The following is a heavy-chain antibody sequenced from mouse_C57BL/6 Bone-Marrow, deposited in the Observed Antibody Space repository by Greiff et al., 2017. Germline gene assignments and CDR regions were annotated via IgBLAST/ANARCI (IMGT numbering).Heavy chain of an antibody. CDR3: ARLGYGIAFAY. J-gene: IGHJ3*01. CDR2: INPNNGGT. CDR1: GYTFTDYN. D-gene: IGHD1-1*01. V-gene: IGHV1-18*01. Sequence: VQLQQSGPELVKPGASVKIPCKASGYTFTDYNMDWVQQNQGKSLEWIGDINPNNGGTIYNKKFKGKATLTVDKSSSTVYMELRSLASEDTAVYCCARLGYGIAFAYWGQGTLVTVSA.